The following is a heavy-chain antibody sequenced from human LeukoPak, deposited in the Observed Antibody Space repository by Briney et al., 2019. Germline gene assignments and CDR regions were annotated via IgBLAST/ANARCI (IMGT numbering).Heavy chain of an antibody. D-gene: IGHD3-16*01. CDR1: GFTLSDYG. CDR2: IRYDGSNK. V-gene: IGHV3-30*02. J-gene: IGHJ4*02. CDR3: AKDSIMITFGGVDY. Sequence: PGGSLRLSCAASGFTLSDYGMHWVRQAPGKGLEWVTFIRYDGSNKYYADSVKGRFTISRDNTKNTLYLQMNSLRAEDTAVYYCAKDSIMITFGGVDYWGQGTLVTVSS.